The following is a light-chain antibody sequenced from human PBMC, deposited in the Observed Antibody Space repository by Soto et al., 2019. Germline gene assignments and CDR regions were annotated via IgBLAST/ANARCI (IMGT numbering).Light chain of an antibody. V-gene: IGKV1-39*01. Sequence: DIQMTQSPSSLSASVGDRVTITCRASQTISSYLNWYQQTPGRAPKLLIYAASSLQGGVPSRFSGSGSGTDFTLTISSLQPEDFATFCGQQTYSTPSTWTFGQGTKVEIK. J-gene: IGKJ1*01. CDR2: AAS. CDR3: QQTYSTPSTWT. CDR1: QTISSY.